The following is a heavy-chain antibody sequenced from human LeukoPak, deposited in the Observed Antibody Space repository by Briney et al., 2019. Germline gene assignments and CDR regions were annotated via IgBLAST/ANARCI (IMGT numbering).Heavy chain of an antibody. CDR3: ARDQLAAFDY. CDR1: GFTFSSYS. CDR2: ISSSSSYI. Sequence: GGSLGLSCAASGFTFSSYSMNWVRQAPGKGLEWVSSISSSSSYIYYADSVKGRFTISRDNAKNSLYLQMNSLRVDDTAVYFCARDQLAAFDYWGQGTLVTVSS. D-gene: IGHD1-1*01. J-gene: IGHJ4*02. V-gene: IGHV3-21*01.